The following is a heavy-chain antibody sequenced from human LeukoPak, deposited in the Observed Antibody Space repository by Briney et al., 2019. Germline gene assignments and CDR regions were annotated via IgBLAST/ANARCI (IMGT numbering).Heavy chain of an antibody. D-gene: IGHD3-10*01. J-gene: IGHJ4*02. CDR3: ARDGAVLLWFGENTDPQHFDY. CDR2: INPNSGGT. CDR1: GYTFTGYY. V-gene: IGHV1-2*06. Sequence: GESLKISCKGSGYTFTGYYMHWVRQAPGQGLEWMGRINPNSGGTNYAQKFQGRVTMTRDTSISTAYMELSRLRSDDTAVYYCARDGAVLLWFGENTDPQHFDYWGQGTLVTVSS.